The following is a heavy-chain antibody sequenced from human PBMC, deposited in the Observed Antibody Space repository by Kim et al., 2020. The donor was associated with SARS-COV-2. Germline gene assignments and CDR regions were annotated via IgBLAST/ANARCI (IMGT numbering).Heavy chain of an antibody. CDR2: ISRSGSST. D-gene: IGHD1-26*01. V-gene: IGHV3-48*03. J-gene: IGHJ4*02. Sequence: GGSLRLSCGVSGFPFSSNDMNWVRQAPGKGLEWVSSISRSGSSTYYADSVKGRFTISRDNAKNSLYLQMNSLRAEDTAVYYCARDHSGRKPFDYWGQGTLVIVSS. CDR1: GFPFSSND. CDR3: ARDHSGRKPFDY.